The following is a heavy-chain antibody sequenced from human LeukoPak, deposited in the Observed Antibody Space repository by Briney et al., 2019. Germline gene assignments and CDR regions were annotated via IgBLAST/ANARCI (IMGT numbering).Heavy chain of an antibody. CDR2: MNPNSGNT. CDR1: GYTFTCYD. CDR3: ARGGSSGYYPNWFDP. Sequence: ASVKVSCKASGYTFTCYDINWVRQPTGQGVEWMGWMNPNSGNTGYAQKFQGRVTMTRNTPISTAYMELSSLRSEDTAVYYCARGGSSGYYPNWFDPWGQGTLVTVSS. D-gene: IGHD3-3*01. V-gene: IGHV1-8*01. J-gene: IGHJ5*02.